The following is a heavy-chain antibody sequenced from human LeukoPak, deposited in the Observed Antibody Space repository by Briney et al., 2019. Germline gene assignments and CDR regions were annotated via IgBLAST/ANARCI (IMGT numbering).Heavy chain of an antibody. Sequence: PGGSLRLSCAASGFTFNSYNMNWVRQAPGKGLEWVSYISSSSSTIYYADSVKGRFTISRDSAKTSLFLQMNSLRDEDTAVYYCARAYSSSSGRHAFDSWGLGTLVTVSS. CDR1: GFTFNSYN. D-gene: IGHD6-6*01. CDR3: ARAYSSSSGRHAFDS. J-gene: IGHJ3*02. CDR2: ISSSSSTI. V-gene: IGHV3-48*02.